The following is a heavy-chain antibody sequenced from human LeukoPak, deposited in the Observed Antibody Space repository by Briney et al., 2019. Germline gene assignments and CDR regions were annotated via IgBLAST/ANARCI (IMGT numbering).Heavy chain of an antibody. Sequence: ASVKVSCKASGYTFSDYHMHWVRQAPGQGLEWMGWINPNSGGTNYAQKFQGRVTMTRDTSISTAYMELSRLRSDDTAVYYCARDRIIAAAGTGDAFDIWGQGTMVTVSS. CDR2: INPNSGGT. J-gene: IGHJ3*02. D-gene: IGHD6-13*01. CDR3: ARDRIIAAAGTGDAFDI. CDR1: GYTFSDYH. V-gene: IGHV1-2*02.